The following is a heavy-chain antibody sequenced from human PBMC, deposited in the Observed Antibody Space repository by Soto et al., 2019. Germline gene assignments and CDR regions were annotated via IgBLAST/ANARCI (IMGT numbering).Heavy chain of an antibody. V-gene: IGHV1-2*02. CDR1: GYPVTAYY. Sequence: QLHLVHSGAVVKKPGASVTVSCSASGYPVTAYYMHWVRQAPGRGLEWMGGINPATGAAKYTQTFQGRATMTRDTSTSTVFMELSCLTSEDTAVFYCARGGGVGVAGSAAFDMWGQGTLVTVSS. CDR2: INPATGAA. D-gene: IGHD3-3*01. CDR3: ARGGGVGVAGSAAFDM. J-gene: IGHJ3*02.